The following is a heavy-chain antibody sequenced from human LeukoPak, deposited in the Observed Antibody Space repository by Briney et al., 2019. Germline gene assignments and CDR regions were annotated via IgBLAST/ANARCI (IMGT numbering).Heavy chain of an antibody. V-gene: IGHV4-59*01. J-gene: IGHJ4*02. D-gene: IGHD4-17*01. Sequence: PSETLSLTCTVSGGSISSYYWSWIRQPPGKGLEWIGYIYYSGSTNYNPSLKSRVTISVDTSKNQFSLKLSSVTAADTAVYYCARPRSPYGLHFDYWSQGTLVTVSS. CDR2: IYYSGST. CDR1: GGSISSYY. CDR3: ARPRSPYGLHFDY.